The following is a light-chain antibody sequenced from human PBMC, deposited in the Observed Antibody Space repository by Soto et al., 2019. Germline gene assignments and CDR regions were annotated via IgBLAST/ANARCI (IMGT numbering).Light chain of an antibody. J-gene: IGKJ1*01. CDR2: GAS. CDR3: QHYGSSPWT. V-gene: IGKV3-20*01. Sequence: EIVLTQSAGTLSLSPGERATLSCRASESTSSTYLAWYQQKPGQAPRLLIYGASSRATGIPERFSGSGSATDFTLTIGRLEPEDFAVYYCQHYGSSPWTFGQGTKVEIK. CDR1: ESTSSTY.